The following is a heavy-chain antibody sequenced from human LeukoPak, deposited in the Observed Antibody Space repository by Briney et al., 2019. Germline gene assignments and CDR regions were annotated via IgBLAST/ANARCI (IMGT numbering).Heavy chain of an antibody. CDR1: GGSFSGYY. J-gene: IGHJ4*02. Sequence: SETLSLTCAVYGGSFSGYYWSWIRQPPGKGLEWIGEINHSGSTNYNPSLKSRVTISVDTSKNQFSLKLSSVTAADTAVYYCARGGRRSPGLKRVFDDWGQGTLVTVSS. D-gene: IGHD1-26*01. V-gene: IGHV4-34*01. CDR3: ARGGRRSPGLKRVFDD. CDR2: INHSGST.